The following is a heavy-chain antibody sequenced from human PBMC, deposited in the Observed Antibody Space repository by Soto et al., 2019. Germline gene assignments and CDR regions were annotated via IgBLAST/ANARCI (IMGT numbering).Heavy chain of an antibody. CDR3: AQSRCGGDCRRSYSSHCYYGMDV. CDR2: IYWDDGK. Sequence: QITLKESGPTLVKPTQTLTLTCTCSGFSLNTGGLGVGWIRQPPGKALEWLALIYWDDGKRYSPSLKSRLSNHKANYNNPLVLTRTNMDTVDTATYYCAQSRCGGDCRRSYSSHCYYGMDVWGQGTTVTVSS. D-gene: IGHD2-21*02. V-gene: IGHV2-5*02. J-gene: IGHJ6*02. CDR1: GFSLNTGGLG.